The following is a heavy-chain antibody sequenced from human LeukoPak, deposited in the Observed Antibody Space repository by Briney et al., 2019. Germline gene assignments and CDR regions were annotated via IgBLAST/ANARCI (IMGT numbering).Heavy chain of an antibody. D-gene: IGHD2-2*02. Sequence: SVKVSCKASGGTFSSYAISWVRQAPGQGLEWMGGIIPIFGTANYAQKFQGRVTITADESTSTAYMELSSLGSEDTAVYYCARVLSMGVPAAINWFDPWGQGTLVTVSS. CDR1: GGTFSSYA. J-gene: IGHJ5*02. V-gene: IGHV1-69*13. CDR2: IIPIFGTA. CDR3: ARVLSMGVPAAINWFDP.